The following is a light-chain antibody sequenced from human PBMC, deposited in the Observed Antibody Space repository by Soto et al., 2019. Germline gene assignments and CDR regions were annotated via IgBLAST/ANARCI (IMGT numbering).Light chain of an antibody. J-gene: IGLJ1*01. CDR1: SSDIGDYDY. CDR2: DVT. Sequence: QSALTQPPSASGSPGQSVTISCTGTSSDIGDYDYVSWYQHHAGKTPKLMIYDVTKRPSGVPDRFSGSKSGSTASLTISGLQADDEADYYCCSYADKYTYVFGTGTKVTVL. CDR3: CSYADKYTYV. V-gene: IGLV2-11*01.